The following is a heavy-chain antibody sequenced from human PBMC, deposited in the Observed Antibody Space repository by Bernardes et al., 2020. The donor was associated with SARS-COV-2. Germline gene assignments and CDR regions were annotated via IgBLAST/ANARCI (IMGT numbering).Heavy chain of an antibody. Sequence: GGSLRLSCVASGFVFSNFWIHWVRQVPGKGLMWVSRLDYDGSRASYADSVRGRFTISRDNAKNTLYLQMNSLRAEDDTAVYYCARGGARVGSDNYRLEYWGQGTLVTVSS. J-gene: IGHJ4*02. CDR1: GFVFSNFW. V-gene: IGHV3-74*01. CDR2: LDYDGSRA. CDR3: ARGGARVGSDNYRLEY. D-gene: IGHD3-10*01.